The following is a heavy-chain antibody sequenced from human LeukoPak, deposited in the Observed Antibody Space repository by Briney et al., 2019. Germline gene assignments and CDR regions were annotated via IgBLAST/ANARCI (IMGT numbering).Heavy chain of an antibody. CDR3: AIDPGATGDYYFDC. CDR2: ISSGRTYI. J-gene: IGHJ4*02. V-gene: IGHV3-21*01. D-gene: IGHD1-26*01. CDR1: GFTFSSYT. Sequence: PGGSLRLSCAASGFTFSSYTMNWVRQAPGKGLEWVSAISSGRTYIYYADSMRGRFTISRDNSKNTLYLQMNNLRAEDTAVYYCAIDPGATGDYYFDCGGEGTVVTVSS.